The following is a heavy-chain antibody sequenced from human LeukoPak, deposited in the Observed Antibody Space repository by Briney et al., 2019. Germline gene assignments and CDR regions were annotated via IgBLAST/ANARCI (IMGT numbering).Heavy chain of an antibody. J-gene: IGHJ3*02. V-gene: IGHV4-61*01. Sequence: SETLSLTCTVSGGSVSSGSYYWSWIRQPPGKGLEWIGYIYYSGGTNYNPSLKSRVTISVDTSKNQFSLKLSSVTAADTAVYYCARGPHSGSYRGLDAFDIWGQGTMVTVSS. CDR3: ARGPHSGSYRGLDAFDI. D-gene: IGHD1-26*01. CDR1: GGSVSSGSYY. CDR2: IYYSGGT.